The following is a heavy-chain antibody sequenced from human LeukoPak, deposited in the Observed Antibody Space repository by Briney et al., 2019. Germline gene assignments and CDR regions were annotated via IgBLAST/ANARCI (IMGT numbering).Heavy chain of an antibody. J-gene: IGHJ6*04. CDR3: AELGITMIGGV. V-gene: IGHV3-23*01. Sequence: QPGGSLRLSCAASGFTFSSDAMSWVRQAPGKGLEWVSAISGSGGSTYYADSVKGRFTISRDNAKNSLYLQMNSLRAEDTAVYYCAELGITMIGGVWGKGTTVTISS. CDR1: GFTFSSDA. D-gene: IGHD3-10*02. CDR2: ISGSGGST.